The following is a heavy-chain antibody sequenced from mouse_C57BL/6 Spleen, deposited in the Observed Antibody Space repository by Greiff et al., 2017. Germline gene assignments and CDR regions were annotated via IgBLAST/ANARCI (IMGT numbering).Heavy chain of an antibody. V-gene: IGHV1-52*01. Sequence: QVQLQQPGAELVRPGSSVKLSCKASGYTFTSYWMHWVKQRPIQGLEWIGNIDPSDSETHYNQKFKDKATLTVDKSSSTAYMQLSSLTSEDSAVYYCARAANYREYYFDYWGQGTTLTVSS. CDR3: ARAANYREYYFDY. D-gene: IGHD2-1*01. CDR1: GYTFTSYW. J-gene: IGHJ2*01. CDR2: IDPSDSET.